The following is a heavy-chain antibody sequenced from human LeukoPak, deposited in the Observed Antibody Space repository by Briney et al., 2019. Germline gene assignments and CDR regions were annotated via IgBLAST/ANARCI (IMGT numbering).Heavy chain of an antibody. CDR1: GFTFSSYA. CDR3: ARGGSGNFDY. Sequence: GRSLRLSCAASGFTFSSYAMHWVRQAPGKGLEWVAVITYDGSNKYYADSVKGRFTISRDNSKNTLYLQMNRLRAEDTAVYYCARGGSGNFDYWGQGTLVTVSS. J-gene: IGHJ4*02. D-gene: IGHD3-10*01. CDR2: ITYDGSNK. V-gene: IGHV3-30*04.